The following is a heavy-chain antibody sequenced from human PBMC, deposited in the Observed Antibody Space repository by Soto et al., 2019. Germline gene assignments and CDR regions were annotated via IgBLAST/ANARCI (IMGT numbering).Heavy chain of an antibody. V-gene: IGHV4-31*03. CDR1: GGSISSGGYY. CDR3: ARNGGSLRFDP. D-gene: IGHD1-26*01. CDR2: IYYSGST. J-gene: IGHJ5*02. Sequence: PSETLSLTCTVSGGSISSGGYYWSWIRQHPGKGLEWIGYIYYSGSTYYNPSLKSRVTISVDTSKNQFSLKLRSLRSDDTAVYYCARNGGSLRFDPWGQGTLVTVSS.